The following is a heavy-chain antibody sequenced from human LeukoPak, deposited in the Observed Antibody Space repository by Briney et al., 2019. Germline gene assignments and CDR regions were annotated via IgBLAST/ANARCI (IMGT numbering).Heavy chain of an antibody. V-gene: IGHV1-2*02. Sequence: ASVKVSCKASGYTFTGYYMHWVRQAPGQGLEWMGWINPNSGGTNYAQKFQSRVTMARDTSISTAYMELSRLRSDDTAVYYCARVENLPDYYDSSGTFDYWGQGTLVTVSS. CDR3: ARVENLPDYYDSSGTFDY. CDR2: INPNSGGT. CDR1: GYTFTGYY. D-gene: IGHD3-22*01. J-gene: IGHJ4*02.